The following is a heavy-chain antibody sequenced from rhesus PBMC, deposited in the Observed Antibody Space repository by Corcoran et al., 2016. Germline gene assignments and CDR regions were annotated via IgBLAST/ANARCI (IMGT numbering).Heavy chain of an antibody. Sequence: QLQLQESGPGLVKPSETLSLTCAVSGGSISGYGWSWIRQPPGKGLEWIGRFDSSGSTDNNPPPKSRVTISRDTSKNQFSLKLNSVTAADTAVYYCARGLIFGYFDLWGPGTPITISS. V-gene: IGHV4-160*01. CDR1: GGSISGYG. CDR3: ARGLIFGYFDL. CDR2: FDSSGST. J-gene: IGHJ2*01.